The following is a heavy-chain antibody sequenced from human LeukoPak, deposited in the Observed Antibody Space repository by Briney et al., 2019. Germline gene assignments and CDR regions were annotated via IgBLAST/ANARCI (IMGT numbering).Heavy chain of an antibody. Sequence: SQTLSLTCAISGDSVSSNSAAWNWIRQSPSRGLEWLGSTYYRSKWYNDYAVSVKSRITINPDTSKNQFSLQLNSVTPEDTAVYYCARSTRDYDSSGYYPPQDWGQGTLVTVSS. CDR3: ARSTRDYDSSGYYPPQD. D-gene: IGHD3-22*01. CDR2: TYYRSKWYN. V-gene: IGHV6-1*01. CDR1: GDSVSSNSAA. J-gene: IGHJ4*02.